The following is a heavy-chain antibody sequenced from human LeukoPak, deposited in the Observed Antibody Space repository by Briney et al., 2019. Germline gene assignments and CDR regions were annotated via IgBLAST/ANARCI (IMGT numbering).Heavy chain of an antibody. CDR3: STSLRGSDCCLDY. J-gene: IGHJ4*02. CDR1: GFTFSDAW. D-gene: IGHD2-21*02. V-gene: IGHV3-15*01. CDR2: IKSKTDGGTT. Sequence: GGSLRLSCAASGFTFSDAWVSWVRQAPGMGLEWVGRIKSKTDGGTTDYAAPVKGRFSISRDDSNGTLYLLMISLKIEDTAVYYCSTSLRGSDCCLDYCGQGTLVAVSS.